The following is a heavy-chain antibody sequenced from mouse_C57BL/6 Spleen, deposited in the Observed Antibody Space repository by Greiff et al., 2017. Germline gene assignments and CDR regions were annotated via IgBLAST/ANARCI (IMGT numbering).Heavy chain of an antibody. CDR1: GYAFSSYW. D-gene: IGHD2-4*01. CDR3: ARRRDYDVFDY. Sequence: VQLQQSGAELVKPGASVKISCKASGYAFSSYWMNWVKQRPGKGLEWIGQIYPGDGDTNYNGKFKGKATLTADKSSSTAYMQLSSLTSEDSAVYFCARRRDYDVFDYWGQGTTLTVSS. J-gene: IGHJ2*01. CDR2: IYPGDGDT. V-gene: IGHV1-80*01.